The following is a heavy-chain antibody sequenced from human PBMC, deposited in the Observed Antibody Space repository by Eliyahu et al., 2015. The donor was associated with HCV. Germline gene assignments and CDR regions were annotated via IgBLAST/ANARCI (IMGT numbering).Heavy chain of an antibody. CDR1: GXSISSYY. CDR2: IYYSGST. V-gene: IGHV4-59*01. Sequence: QVQLQESGPGLVKPSETLSLTCTVSGXSISSYYWSWIRQPPGKGLEWIGYIYYSGSTNYNPSLKSRVTISVDTSKNQFSLKLSSVTAADTAVYYCARDQYGYCSSTSCYTGYYGMDVWGQGTTVTVSS. J-gene: IGHJ6*02. D-gene: IGHD2-2*02. CDR3: ARDQYGYCSSTSCYTGYYGMDV.